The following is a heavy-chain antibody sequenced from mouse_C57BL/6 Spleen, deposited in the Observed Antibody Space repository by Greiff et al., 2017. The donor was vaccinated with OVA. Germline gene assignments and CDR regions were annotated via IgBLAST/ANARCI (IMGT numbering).Heavy chain of an antibody. CDR1: GYTFTSYW. Sequence: QVQLQQPGAELVKPGASVKLSCKASGYTFTSYWMHWVKQRPGRGLEWIGRIDPNSGGTKYNEKLKSKATLTVDKPSSTAYMQLSSLTSEDSAVYYCAREGIYYDYDEGYYYAMDYWGQGTSVTVSS. CDR3: AREGIYYDYDEGYYYAMDY. J-gene: IGHJ4*01. V-gene: IGHV1-72*01. D-gene: IGHD2-4*01. CDR2: IDPNSGGT.